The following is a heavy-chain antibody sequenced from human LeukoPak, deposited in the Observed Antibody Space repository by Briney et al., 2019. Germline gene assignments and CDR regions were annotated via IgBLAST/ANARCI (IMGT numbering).Heavy chain of an antibody. J-gene: IGHJ5*02. D-gene: IGHD2-15*01. CDR1: RYSFSTYW. CDR2: IYPGDSDT. V-gene: IGHV5-51*01. CDR3: ARQVPGCSGGSCYSGWFDP. Sequence: GESLKISCKGSRYSFSTYWIGWVRQTPGKGLEWVGIIYPGDSDTRYSPSFQGQVTLSPDKPISPPYLQWSSLKASDTAMYYCARQVPGCSGGSCYSGWFDPWGQGTLVTVSS.